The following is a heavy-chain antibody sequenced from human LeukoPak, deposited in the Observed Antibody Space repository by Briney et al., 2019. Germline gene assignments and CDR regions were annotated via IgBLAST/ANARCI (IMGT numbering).Heavy chain of an antibody. V-gene: IGHV3-33*01. CDR2: IWYDGSNK. CDR3: ARVSGSGYDLDY. J-gene: IGHJ4*02. Sequence: GGSLRLSCAASGFTFSSYVMHWVRQAPGKGLEWVAVIWYDGSNKYYADSVKGRFTISRDNSKNTLYLQMNSLRAEDTAVYYCARVSGSGYDLDYWGQGTLVTVSS. CDR1: GFTFSSYV. D-gene: IGHD5-12*01.